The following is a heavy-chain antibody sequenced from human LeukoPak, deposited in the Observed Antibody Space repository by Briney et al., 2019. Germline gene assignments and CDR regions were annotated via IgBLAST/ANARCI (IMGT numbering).Heavy chain of an antibody. D-gene: IGHD3-22*01. CDR3: ARESDYYVSSGYYSPWFDP. CDR1: GGSISSYY. V-gene: IGHV4-59*01. CDR2: IYYSGST. J-gene: IGHJ5*02. Sequence: PSETLSLTCTVSGGSISSYYWSWIRQPPGKGLEWIGYIYYSGSTNYNPSLKSRVTISVDTSKNQFSLKLSSVTAADTAVYYCARESDYYVSSGYYSPWFDPGAREPWSPSPQ.